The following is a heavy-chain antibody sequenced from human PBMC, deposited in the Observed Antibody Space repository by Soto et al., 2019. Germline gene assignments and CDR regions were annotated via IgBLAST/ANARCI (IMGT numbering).Heavy chain of an antibody. D-gene: IGHD3-16*01. CDR1: GFIFSDCW. CDR3: ARHGDYVFDY. CDR2: IKTDGSSI. V-gene: IGHV3-7*02. J-gene: IGHJ4*02. Sequence: EVQLVESGGGLVQPGGSLRLSCAASGFIFSDCWLGWVRQAPGKGLEWVANIKTDGSSIYYVGSVRGRFTISRDNAKNLLHLQMNSLRAEDTAVYYCARHGDYVFDYWGQGTLVTVSS.